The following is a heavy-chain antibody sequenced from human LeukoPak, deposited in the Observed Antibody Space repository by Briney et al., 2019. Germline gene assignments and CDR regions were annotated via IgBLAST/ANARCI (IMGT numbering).Heavy chain of an antibody. V-gene: IGHV3-23*01. J-gene: IGHJ3*02. CDR3: ALNGREVPSGAFDI. CDR1: GLTFNNYA. Sequence: GGSLRLSCAVSGLTFNNYAMSWVRQAPGKGLEWVSAISGSGGSTYYADSVKSRFTISRDNSKNTLYLQVNSLRAEDTAVYYCALNGREVPSGAFDIWGQGTVVTVSS. CDR2: ISGSGGST. D-gene: IGHD3-16*02.